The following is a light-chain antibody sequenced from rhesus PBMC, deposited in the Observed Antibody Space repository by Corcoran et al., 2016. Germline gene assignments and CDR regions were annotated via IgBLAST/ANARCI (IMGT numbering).Light chain of an antibody. CDR2: EAS. Sequence: DIQMTQSPSSLSASVGDRVTITCRASQGISTYLNWYQQKQGKTPKRLIYEASSLESGVPSRFSCSGSGTDFTLPISSLQPEDFATYYCLQYNSAPFTFGPGAKLDIK. J-gene: IGKJ3*01. CDR1: QGISTY. V-gene: IGKV1-43*02. CDR3: LQYNSAPFT.